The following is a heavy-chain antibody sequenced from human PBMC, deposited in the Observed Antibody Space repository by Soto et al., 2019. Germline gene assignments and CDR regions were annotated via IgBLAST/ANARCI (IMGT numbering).Heavy chain of an antibody. V-gene: IGHV3-48*01. Sequence: GGSLRLSCAASGFAFSTYTMNWVRQAPGKGLEWIAYISSGSTTIYYAESVKGRFTISRDNAKNSLYLQMNSLRAEDTAVYYCATDPHSSSWNKGFDPWGQGTLVTVSS. D-gene: IGHD6-13*01. CDR2: ISSGSTTI. CDR3: ATDPHSSSWNKGFDP. J-gene: IGHJ5*02. CDR1: GFAFSTYT.